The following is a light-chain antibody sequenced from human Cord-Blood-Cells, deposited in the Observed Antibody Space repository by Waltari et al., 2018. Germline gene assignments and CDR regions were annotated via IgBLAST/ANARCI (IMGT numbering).Light chain of an antibody. CDR1: SSNIGAGYD. J-gene: IGLJ2*01. CDR3: QSYDSSLSGVV. Sequence: QSVLTQPPSVSGAPGQRVTISCTGSSSNIGAGYDVHWYQQLPGTAPKLLTYGNSNRPSGVPDRVSGSKSGTSASLAITGLQDEDEADYYCQSYDSSLSGVVFGGGTKLTVL. V-gene: IGLV1-40*01. CDR2: GNS.